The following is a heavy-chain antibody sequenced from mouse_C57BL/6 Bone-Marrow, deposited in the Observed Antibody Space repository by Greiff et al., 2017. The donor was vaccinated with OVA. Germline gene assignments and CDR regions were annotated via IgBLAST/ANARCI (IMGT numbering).Heavy chain of an antibody. CDR2: IYPGDGDT. Sequence: VQLQQSGPELVKPGASVKISCKASGYAFSSSWMNWVKQRPGKGLEWIGRIYPGDGDTNYNGKFKGKATLTADKSSSTAYMQLSSLTSEDSAVYFCADYYGSSYYWGQGTLVTVSA. D-gene: IGHD1-1*01. CDR1: GYAFSSSW. CDR3: ADYYGSSYY. J-gene: IGHJ3*01. V-gene: IGHV1-82*01.